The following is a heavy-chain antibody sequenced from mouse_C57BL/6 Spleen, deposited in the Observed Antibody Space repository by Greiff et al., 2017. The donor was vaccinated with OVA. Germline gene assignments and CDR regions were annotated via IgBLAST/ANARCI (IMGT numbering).Heavy chain of an antibody. J-gene: IGHJ4*01. CDR2: TFYSGIT. CDR1: GFSINSDCY. V-gene: IGHV3-3*01. D-gene: IGHD2-12*01. Sequence: EVQLQQSGPSLVRPSQTLSLTCTVTGFSINSDCYWIWIRQFPGNKLEYIGFTFYSGITYYNPSLESRTYITRDTSKNQFSLKLSSVTTEDTATYYCARLRRRGYYAMDYWGQGTSVTVSS. CDR3: ARLRRRGYYAMDY.